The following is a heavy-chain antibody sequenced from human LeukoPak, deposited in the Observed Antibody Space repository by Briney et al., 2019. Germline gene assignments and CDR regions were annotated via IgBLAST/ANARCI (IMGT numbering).Heavy chain of an antibody. J-gene: IGHJ3*02. V-gene: IGHV4-38-2*02. CDR2: IYYSGST. Sequence: SETLSLTCTVSGYSISSGYYWGWIRQPPGKGLEWIGSIYYSGSTYYNPSLKSRVTISVDTSKNQFSLKLSSVTAADTAVYYCARDTQYGDYAFDIWGQGTMVTVSS. CDR1: GYSISSGYY. CDR3: ARDTQYGDYAFDI. D-gene: IGHD4-17*01.